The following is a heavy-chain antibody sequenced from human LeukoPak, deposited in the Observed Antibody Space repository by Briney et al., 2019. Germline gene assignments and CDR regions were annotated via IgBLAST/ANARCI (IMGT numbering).Heavy chain of an antibody. J-gene: IGHJ4*02. V-gene: IGHV3-21*01. D-gene: IGHD3-22*01. CDR2: ISSSSSYI. CDR3: ARTDSSGYPDDY. CDR1: GFSFRSHG. Sequence: GGSLRLSCAASGFSFRSHGMNWVRQAPGKGLEWVSSISSSSSYIYYADSVKGRFTISRDNAKNSLYLQMNSLRAEDTAVYYCARTDSSGYPDDYWGQGTLVTVSS.